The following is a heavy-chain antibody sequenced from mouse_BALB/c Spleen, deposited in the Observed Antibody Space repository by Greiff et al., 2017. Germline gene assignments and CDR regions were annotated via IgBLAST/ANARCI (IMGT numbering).Heavy chain of an antibody. CDR3: ASSYGNYGY. Sequence: DVKLVESGPGLVKPSQSLSLTCTVTGYSITSDYAWNWIRQFPGNKLLWMGYISYSGSTSYNPSLKSRISITRDTSKNQFFLQLNAVTTEDTATYYCASSYGNYGYWGQGTTLTVSS. CDR1: GYSITSDYA. J-gene: IGHJ2*01. V-gene: IGHV3-2*02. CDR2: ISYSGST. D-gene: IGHD2-1*01.